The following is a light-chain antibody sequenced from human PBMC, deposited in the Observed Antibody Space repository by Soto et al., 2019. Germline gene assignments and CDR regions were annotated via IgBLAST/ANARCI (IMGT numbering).Light chain of an antibody. Sequence: FVLTQSPGTLSLSPWERATLSCRASQSVSSSYLAWYQQKPGQAPRLLIYDASNRATGIPARFSGSGSGTDFTLTISSLEPEDFAVYYCQQRSNWPPWKFGQGTKVDIK. V-gene: IGKV3D-20*02. CDR1: QSVSSSY. J-gene: IGKJ1*01. CDR2: DAS. CDR3: QQRSNWPPWK.